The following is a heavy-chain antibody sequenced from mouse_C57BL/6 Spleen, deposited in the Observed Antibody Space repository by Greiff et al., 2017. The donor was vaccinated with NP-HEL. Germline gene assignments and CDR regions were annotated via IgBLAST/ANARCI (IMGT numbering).Heavy chain of an antibody. Sequence: VQLQQSGAELVRPGASVKLSCTASGFNIKDYYMHWVKQRPEQGLEWIGRIDPEDGDTEYAPKFQGKATMTADTSSNTAYLQLSSLTSEDTAVYYCTTGYYGSYYFDYWGQGTTLTVSS. CDR3: TTGYYGSYYFDY. CDR2: IDPEDGDT. CDR1: GFNIKDYY. D-gene: IGHD1-1*01. J-gene: IGHJ2*01. V-gene: IGHV14-1*01.